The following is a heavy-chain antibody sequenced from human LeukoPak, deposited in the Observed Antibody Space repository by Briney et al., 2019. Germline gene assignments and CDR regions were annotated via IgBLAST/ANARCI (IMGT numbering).Heavy chain of an antibody. V-gene: IGHV4-38-2*02. Sequence: SETLSLTCTVSGDFISNGYYWGWIRQPPGKGLEWIGSIYHSGRTYYNPSLKSRVTISVDTSKNQISLRLSSMTASDTAVYYCASGTWIHYFNYWGQGALVTVSS. CDR1: GDFISNGYY. CDR2: IYHSGRT. CDR3: ASGTWIHYFNY. J-gene: IGHJ4*02. D-gene: IGHD1-26*01.